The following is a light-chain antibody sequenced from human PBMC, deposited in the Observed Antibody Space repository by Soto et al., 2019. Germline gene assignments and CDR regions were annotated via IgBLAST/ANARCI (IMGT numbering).Light chain of an antibody. CDR1: SSDVGSYNL. J-gene: IGLJ1*01. Sequence: QSALTQPASVSGSPGQSITISCTGTSSDVGSYNLVSWYQQHPGKAPKLMIYEGSKPPSGVSNRFSGSKSGNTASLTISGLQAEDEADYYCCSYAGSSTLYVFGTGTKLTVL. CDR2: EGS. CDR3: CSYAGSSTLYV. V-gene: IGLV2-23*01.